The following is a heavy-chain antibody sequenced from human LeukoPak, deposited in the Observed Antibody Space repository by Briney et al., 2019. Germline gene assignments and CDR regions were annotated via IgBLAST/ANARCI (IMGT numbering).Heavy chain of an antibody. V-gene: IGHV1-2*06. CDR3: ARVSHTKKREGYCSGGSCGYYYYMDV. D-gene: IGHD2-15*01. CDR2: INPNSGGT. CDR1: GYTFTSYY. Sequence: ASVKVSCKASGYTFTSYYMHWVRQAPGQGLEWMGRINPNSGGTNYAQKFQGRVTMTRDTSISTAYMELSRLRSDDTAVYYCARVSHTKKREGYCSGGSCGYYYYMDVWGKGTTVTVSS. J-gene: IGHJ6*03.